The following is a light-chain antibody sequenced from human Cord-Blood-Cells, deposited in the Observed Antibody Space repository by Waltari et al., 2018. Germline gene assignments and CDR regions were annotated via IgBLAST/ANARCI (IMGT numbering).Light chain of an antibody. CDR3: QQSYSTPWT. CDR2: AAS. J-gene: IGKJ1*01. CDR1: KSISSY. V-gene: IGKV1-39*01. Sequence: DIQMTQSPSSLSASVGDRVTITCRASKSISSYLNWYQQKPGKAPKLLICAASSVQRGVPSSFSGSGCGTEFTLTISSLQTRYCATYYCQQSYSTPWTFGQGTKVEMK.